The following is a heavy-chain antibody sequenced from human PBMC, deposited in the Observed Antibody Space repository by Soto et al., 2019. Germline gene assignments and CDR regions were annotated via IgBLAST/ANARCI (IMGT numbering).Heavy chain of an antibody. V-gene: IGHV1-69*13. D-gene: IGHD3-22*01. CDR3: ARDLKGDYYDSSGYYDRWFDP. CDR2: IIPIFGTA. J-gene: IGHJ5*02. Sequence: GASVKVSCKASGGTFSSYAISWVRQAPGQGLEWMGGIIPIFGTASYAQKFQGRVTITADESTSTAYMELSSLRSEDTAVYYCARDLKGDYYDSSGYYDRWFDPWGQGTLVTVSS. CDR1: GGTFSSYA.